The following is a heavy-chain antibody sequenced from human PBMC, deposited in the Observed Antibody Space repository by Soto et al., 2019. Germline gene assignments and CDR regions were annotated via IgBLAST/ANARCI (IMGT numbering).Heavy chain of an antibody. J-gene: IGHJ4*02. V-gene: IGHV4-31*03. Sequence: QVQLQESGPGLVKPSQTLSLTCTVSGGSISSGGYYWSWIRQHPGKGLEWIGYIYYSGSTYYNPSLKSRVTISVDPSKNQFSLKLSSVTAADTAVYYCARGGLHIAAVEVWGQGTLVTVSS. D-gene: IGHD6-13*01. CDR3: ARGGLHIAAVEV. CDR2: IYYSGST. CDR1: GGSISSGGYY.